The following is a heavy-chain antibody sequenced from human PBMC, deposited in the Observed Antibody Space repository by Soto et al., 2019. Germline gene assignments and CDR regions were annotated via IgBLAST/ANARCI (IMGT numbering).Heavy chain of an antibody. CDR1: GFTFSSYG. D-gene: IGHD4-4*01. J-gene: IGHJ4*02. CDR3: ARIDNAHSNYVSALDY. V-gene: IGHV3-33*01. Sequence: PGGSLRLSYSASGFTFSSYGMHWVRQAPGKGLEWVAVIWYDGSNKYYADSVKGRFTIPRDNSKNTLYLQMNSLRAEDTAVYYWARIDNAHSNYVSALDYWGQGTLVTVSS. CDR2: IWYDGSNK.